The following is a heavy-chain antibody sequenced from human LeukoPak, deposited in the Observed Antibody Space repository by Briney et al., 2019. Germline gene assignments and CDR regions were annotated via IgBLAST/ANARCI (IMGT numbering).Heavy chain of an antibody. CDR1: GFIFDSYA. CDR2: ISGSGGTI. J-gene: IGHJ4*02. V-gene: IGHV3-23*01. CDR3: AKAAVDTTYFEY. D-gene: IGHD5-18*01. Sequence: GGSLRLSCAASGFIFDSYALSWVRQAPGKGLEWLSAISGSGGTIYYADSVKGRFTISRDNSKSTLYLQMNSLRAEDTAVYYCAKAAVDTTYFEYWGQGTLVTVSS.